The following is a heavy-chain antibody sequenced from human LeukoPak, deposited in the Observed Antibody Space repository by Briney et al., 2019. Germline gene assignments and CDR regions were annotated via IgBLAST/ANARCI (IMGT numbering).Heavy chain of an antibody. D-gene: IGHD5-24*01. CDR1: GYTFTNYY. Sequence: ASVKVSCKASGYTFTNYYMHWVRQAPGQGLEWMGIINPSGGSTSYAQKFQGRVTMTRDMSTSTVYMELSSLRSEDTAVYYCARSGRDGYNSLLYYYYYMDVWGKGTTVTVSS. J-gene: IGHJ6*03. CDR2: INPSGGST. V-gene: IGHV1-46*01. CDR3: ARSGRDGYNSLLYYYYYMDV.